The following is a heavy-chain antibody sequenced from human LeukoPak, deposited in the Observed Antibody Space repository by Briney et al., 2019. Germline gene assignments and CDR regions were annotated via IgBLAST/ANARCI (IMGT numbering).Heavy chain of an antibody. CDR2: MSSSSIYI. CDR1: GFTFSSYT. V-gene: IGHV3-21*01. CDR3: ATESSDAFDI. J-gene: IGHJ3*02. Sequence: GGSLRLSCAASGFTFSSYTMNWVRQAPGKGLEWVSSMSSSSIYIYYADSVKGRFTISGDNAKKPLYLQMNSLGAEDTAVYYCATESSDAFDIWGQGTMVTVSS. D-gene: IGHD3-10*01.